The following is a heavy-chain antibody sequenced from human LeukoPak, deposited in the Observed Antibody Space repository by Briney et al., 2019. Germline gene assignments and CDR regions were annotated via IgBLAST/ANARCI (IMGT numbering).Heavy chain of an antibody. Sequence: GGSLRLSCAASGFTFSDYYMSWIRQAPGKGLEWVSFISSSGSTIYYADSVKGRFTISRDNAKNSLYLQMSSLRAEDTAVYYCARRSGIAVAGAFDYWGQGTLVTVSS. V-gene: IGHV3-11*04. CDR3: ARRSGIAVAGAFDY. CDR2: ISSSGSTI. J-gene: IGHJ4*02. CDR1: GFTFSDYY. D-gene: IGHD6-19*01.